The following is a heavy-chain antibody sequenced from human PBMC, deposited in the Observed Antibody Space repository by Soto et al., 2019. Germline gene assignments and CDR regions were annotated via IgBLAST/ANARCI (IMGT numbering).Heavy chain of an antibody. D-gene: IGHD3-10*01. CDR3: ARGVRTLDL. J-gene: IGHJ3*01. CDR2: IYYSGST. CDR1: GGSISSYY. V-gene: IGHV4-59*08. Sequence: SETLSLTCTVSGGSISSYYWSWIRQPPGKGLEWIGYIYYSGSTNYNPSLKSRVTISVDTSKNQFSLKLSSVTAADTAVYYCARGVRTLDLWAQGTIVPAS.